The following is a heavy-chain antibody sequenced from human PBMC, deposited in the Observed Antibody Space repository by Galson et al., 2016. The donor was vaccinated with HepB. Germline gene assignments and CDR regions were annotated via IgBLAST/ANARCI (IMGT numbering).Heavy chain of an antibody. D-gene: IGHD6-13*01. CDR2: IIPTFHTA. CDR1: GGSFSGYT. J-gene: IGHJ4*02. Sequence: SVKVSCKASGGSFSGYTIGWVRQAPGQGLEWMGRIIPTFHTADYAQQYQGRVTITADVSTTTVYMGLSSLRPEDTAVYYCARGHSTDLYFDIWGQGTLVIVSS. CDR3: ARGHSTDLYFDI. V-gene: IGHV1-69*13.